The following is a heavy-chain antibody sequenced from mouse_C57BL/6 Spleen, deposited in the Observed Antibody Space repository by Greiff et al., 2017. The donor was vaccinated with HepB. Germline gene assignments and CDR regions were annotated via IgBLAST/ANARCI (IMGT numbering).Heavy chain of an antibody. Sequence: EVQLVESGPELVKPGASVKISCKASGYSFTDYNMNWVKQSNGKSLEWIGVINPNYGTTSYNQKFKGKATLTVDQSSSTAYMQLNSLTSEDSAVYYCARGGFITTVAYFDYWGQGTTLTVSS. J-gene: IGHJ2*01. CDR2: INPNYGTT. D-gene: IGHD1-1*01. CDR3: ARGGFITTVAYFDY. V-gene: IGHV1-39*01. CDR1: GYSFTDYN.